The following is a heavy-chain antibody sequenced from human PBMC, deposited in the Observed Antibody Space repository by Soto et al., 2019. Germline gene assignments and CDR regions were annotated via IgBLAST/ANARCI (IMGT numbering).Heavy chain of an antibody. CDR1: GYRFTSYT. CDR3: ARADCSSTSCSLGFDP. D-gene: IGHD2-2*01. CDR2: INTGNGYT. Sequence: QVQLVQSGSEVKKPGASVRVSCQASGYRFTSYTMHWVRQPPGQRLEWMGWINTGNGYTQYSQRLQGRVTITRDTSASTVYMELGGLRSEDTAVYYCARADCSSTSCSLGFDPWGQGTLVTVSS. V-gene: IGHV1-3*04. J-gene: IGHJ5*02.